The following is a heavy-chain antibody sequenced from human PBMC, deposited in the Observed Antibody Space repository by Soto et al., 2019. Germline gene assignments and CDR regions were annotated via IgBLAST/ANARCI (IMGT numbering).Heavy chain of an antibody. CDR3: ARDGICGNDTATPEIDS. CDR1: GNTYTIFH. D-gene: IGHD3-3*01. J-gene: IGHJ5*01. CDR2: INPSGGST. V-gene: IGHV1-46*01. Sequence: ASVKVSCKASGNTYTIFHMHMVRQAPGQGLEWMGIINPSGGSTSYAQKFQGRVTMTRDTSTSTVYMELSSLRSADTAVYYCARDGICGNDTATPEIDSLSLGAVLPISS.